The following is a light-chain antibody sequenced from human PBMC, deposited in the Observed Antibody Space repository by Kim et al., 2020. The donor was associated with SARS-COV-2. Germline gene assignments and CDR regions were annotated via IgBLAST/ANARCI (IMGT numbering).Light chain of an antibody. V-gene: IGKV3-15*01. Sequence: SPGERATLPCRASKSVSSNLAWYQQKPGQAPRLLIYGASTRATGIPARFSGSGSGTEFTLTISSLQSEDFAVYYCQQYNNWPPLYTFGQGTKLEI. J-gene: IGKJ2*01. CDR1: KSVSSN. CDR2: GAS. CDR3: QQYNNWPPLYT.